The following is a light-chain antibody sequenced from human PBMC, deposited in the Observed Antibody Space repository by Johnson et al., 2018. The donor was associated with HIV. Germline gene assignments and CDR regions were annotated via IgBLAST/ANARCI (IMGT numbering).Light chain of an antibody. V-gene: IGLV1-51*02. Sequence: QSVLTQPPSVSAAPGQKVTISCSGSSSNIGNNYVSWYQQLPGTAPKLLIYENNKRPSGIPDRFSGSKSGTSATLGITGLQTGDEADYYCGTWDSSLSRYVFDTGTQVTVL. CDR2: ENN. J-gene: IGLJ1*01. CDR1: SSNIGNNY. CDR3: GTWDSSLSRYV.